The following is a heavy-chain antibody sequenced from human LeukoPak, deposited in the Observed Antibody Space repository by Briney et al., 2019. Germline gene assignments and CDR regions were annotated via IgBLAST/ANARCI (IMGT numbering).Heavy chain of an antibody. CDR1: GGSISSSSYY. CDR2: INHSGST. Sequence: PSETLSLTCTVSGGSISSSSYYWGWIRQPPGKGLEWIGEINHSGSTNYNPSLKSRVTISVDTSKNQFSLKLSSVTAADTAVYYCARGYGYVVHGFDYWGQGTLVTVSS. CDR3: ARGYGYVVHGFDY. D-gene: IGHD6-13*01. J-gene: IGHJ4*02. V-gene: IGHV4-39*07.